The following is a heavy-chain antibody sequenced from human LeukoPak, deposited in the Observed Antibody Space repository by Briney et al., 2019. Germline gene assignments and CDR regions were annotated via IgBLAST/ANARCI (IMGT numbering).Heavy chain of an antibody. CDR2: INPNSGGT. CDR3: ARPEYYYDSSGYSYAFDI. CDR1: GYTFTGYY. Sequence: ASVKVSCKPSGYTFTGYYIQWVRQAPGQGLEWMGWINPNSGGTNYAQKFQGRVTMTRDTSISTAYMELSGLRSDDTAVYYCARPEYYYDSSGYSYAFDIWGQGTMVTVSS. D-gene: IGHD3-22*01. V-gene: IGHV1-2*02. J-gene: IGHJ3*02.